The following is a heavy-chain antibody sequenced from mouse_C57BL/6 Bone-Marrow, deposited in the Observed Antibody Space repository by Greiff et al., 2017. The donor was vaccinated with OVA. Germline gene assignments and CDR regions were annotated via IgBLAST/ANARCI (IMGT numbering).Heavy chain of an antibody. CDR1: GYTFTSYW. CDR2: IHPSDSDT. J-gene: IGHJ3*01. V-gene: IGHV1-74*01. D-gene: IGHD1-1*02. Sequence: QVQLKQPGAELVKPGASVKVSCKASGYTFTSYWMHWVKQRPGQGLEWIGRIHPSDSDTNYNQKFKGKAILTVDKSSSTAYMQLSSLTSEDSAIYYCAIGLWSWFAYWGQGTLVTVSA. CDR3: AIGLWSWFAY.